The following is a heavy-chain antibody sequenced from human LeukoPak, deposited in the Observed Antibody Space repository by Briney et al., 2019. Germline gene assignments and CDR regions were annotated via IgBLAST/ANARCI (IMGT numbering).Heavy chain of an antibody. CDR3: ARDYKYAFDN. Sequence: GGSLRLSCVVSGFTFSDYSMNWVRQAPGKGLEWISYIGIDSGNTNYADSVKGRFTISGDKAKNSLYLQMNSLRVEDTAVYYCARDYKYAFDNWGQGTLVTVSS. CDR1: GFTFSDYS. CDR2: IGIDSGNT. J-gene: IGHJ4*02. D-gene: IGHD5-24*01. V-gene: IGHV3-48*01.